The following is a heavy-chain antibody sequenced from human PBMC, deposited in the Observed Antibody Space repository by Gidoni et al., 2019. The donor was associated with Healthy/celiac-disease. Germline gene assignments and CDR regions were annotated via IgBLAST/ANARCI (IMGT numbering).Heavy chain of an antibody. CDR1: GFTFSSYS. D-gene: IGHD5-18*01. Sequence: EVQRWESGGGRVKPGGSRRHACEASGFTFSSYSMIWVRQAPGKGLELVSSISSSSSYIYYADSVKGRFTISRDNAKNSLYLQMNSLRAEDTAVYYCARDMEATAMQPFDYWGQGTLVTVSS. J-gene: IGHJ4*02. CDR3: ARDMEATAMQPFDY. CDR2: ISSSSSYI. V-gene: IGHV3-21*01.